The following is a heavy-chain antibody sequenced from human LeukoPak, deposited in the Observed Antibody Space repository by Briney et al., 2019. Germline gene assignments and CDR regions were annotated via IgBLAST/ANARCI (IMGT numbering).Heavy chain of an antibody. Sequence: GGSLRLSCAASGFTFSSYSMNWVRQAPGKGLEWVSSISSSSSYIYYADSVKGRFTISRDNAKNSLYLQMSSLRAEDTAVYYCARGMYYYDSSGYYFDYWGQGTLVTVSS. CDR3: ARGMYYYDSSGYYFDY. CDR1: GFTFSSYS. D-gene: IGHD3-22*01. V-gene: IGHV3-21*01. J-gene: IGHJ4*02. CDR2: ISSSSSYI.